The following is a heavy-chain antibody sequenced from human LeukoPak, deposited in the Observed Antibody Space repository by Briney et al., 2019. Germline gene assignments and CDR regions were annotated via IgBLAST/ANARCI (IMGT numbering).Heavy chain of an antibody. CDR3: AKDVVRVSSKGWFDP. D-gene: IGHD6-6*01. Sequence: QPGGSLRLSYVASGFTFSSYAMSWVRQAPGKGLEWVSTISGSGGSTYYADSVKGRFTISRDNSKNTLYLQLNSLRAEDTAVYYGAKDVVRVSSKGWFDPWGQGTLVSVSS. J-gene: IGHJ5*02. CDR2: ISGSGGST. V-gene: IGHV3-23*01. CDR1: GFTFSSYA.